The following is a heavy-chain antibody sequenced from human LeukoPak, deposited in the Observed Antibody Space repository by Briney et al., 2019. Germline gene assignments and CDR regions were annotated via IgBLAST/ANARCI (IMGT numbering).Heavy chain of an antibody. Sequence: PGGSLRLSCGASSFTIHSYWMSWVCQAPGKGLEWVANIKQDGSEKYYVDSVKGRFTISRDNAKHSLYLHMNGLGAEDTRGYGCARVYGSGSYIYYYYMDVWGKGTTVTVSS. CDR1: SFTIHSYW. CDR2: IKQDGSEK. CDR3: ARVYGSGSYIYYYYMDV. V-gene: IGHV3-7*01. D-gene: IGHD3-10*01. J-gene: IGHJ6*03.